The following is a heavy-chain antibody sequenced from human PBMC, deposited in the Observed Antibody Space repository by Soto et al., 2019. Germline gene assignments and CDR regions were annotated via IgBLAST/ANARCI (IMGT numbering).Heavy chain of an antibody. Sequence: SETLSLTCTVSGTSIRSSYWSWIRQSTGKGLEWVGFVHHSGSINSNPSLKSRLTMSVDTSKNQFSLKRRCVTAADTAVYYCGRGYYDSRGQSNTFDIWGQGTMVTVSS. J-gene: IGHJ3*02. V-gene: IGHV4-59*01. CDR3: GRGYYDSRGQSNTFDI. CDR1: GTSIRSSY. D-gene: IGHD3-22*01. CDR2: VHHSGSI.